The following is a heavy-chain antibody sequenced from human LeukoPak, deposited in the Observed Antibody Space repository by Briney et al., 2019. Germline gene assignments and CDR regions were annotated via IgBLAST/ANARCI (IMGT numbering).Heavy chain of an antibody. CDR2: INTKTGAT. CDR1: GYKLTDNW. J-gene: IGHJ4*02. Sequence: ASVKVSCKAFGYKLTDNWIHWVRQAPGQGLKWMGWINTKTGATNIAQQFQGRVTMTRDTSVNTAYIEVSRLTSDDTAVYFCARGVVACPNWGQGTLVTVSS. D-gene: IGHD2-21*01. CDR3: ARGVVACPN. V-gene: IGHV1-2*02.